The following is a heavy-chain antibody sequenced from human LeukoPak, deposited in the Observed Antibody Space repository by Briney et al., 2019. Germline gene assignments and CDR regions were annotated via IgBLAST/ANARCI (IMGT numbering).Heavy chain of an antibody. CDR2: IYYSGTT. J-gene: IGHJ4*02. CDR3: ARHVRFLEWLSSYYFDY. CDR1: GGTISSSSYY. Sequence: SETLSLTCTDSGGTISSSSYYWGWIRRPPGKRLEWFGSIYYSGTTYFNPSLKSRVTISVDTSKSQFSLRLTSVTAADTAVYYCARHVRFLEWLSSYYFDYWGQGTLVTVSS. V-gene: IGHV4-39*01. D-gene: IGHD3-3*01.